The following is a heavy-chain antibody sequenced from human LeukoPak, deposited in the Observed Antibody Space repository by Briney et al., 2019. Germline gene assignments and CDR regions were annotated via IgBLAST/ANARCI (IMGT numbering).Heavy chain of an antibody. V-gene: IGHV1-69*04. D-gene: IGHD6-6*01. Sequence: SVKVSCKASGGTFSSYAISWVRQAPGQGLEWMGRIIPIFGIANYAQKFQGRVTITADKSMSTAYMELSSLRSEDTAVYYCAGVEYSSSPPLSWGQGTLVTVSS. CDR2: IIPIFGIA. CDR3: AGVEYSSSPPLS. J-gene: IGHJ4*02. CDR1: GGTFSSYA.